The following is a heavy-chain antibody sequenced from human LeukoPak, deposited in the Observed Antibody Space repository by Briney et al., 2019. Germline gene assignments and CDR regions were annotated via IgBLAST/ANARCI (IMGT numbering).Heavy chain of an antibody. CDR3: AEYYYDSSGNSGVAFDI. Sequence: GASVKVSCKTSGYTFTGYYMHWVRQAPGQGLERMGWSNPNSGGTNYAQKFQGRVTMTRDTSISTAYMELSRLRSDDTAVYYCAEYYYDSSGNSGVAFDIWGQGTMVTVSS. CDR1: GYTFTGYY. V-gene: IGHV1-2*02. J-gene: IGHJ3*02. CDR2: SNPNSGGT. D-gene: IGHD3-22*01.